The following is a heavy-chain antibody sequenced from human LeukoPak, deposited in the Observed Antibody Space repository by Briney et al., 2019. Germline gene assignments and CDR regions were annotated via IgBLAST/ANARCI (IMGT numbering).Heavy chain of an antibody. Sequence: PSETLSLTCTVSGGSISSGGYYWSWIRPHPGEGLEWIGYIYYSGSTYYNPSLKSRVTISVDTSKNQFSLKLSSVTAADTAVYYCASYYDILTGYYYYFDYWGQGTLVTVSS. V-gene: IGHV4-31*03. J-gene: IGHJ4*02. CDR2: IYYSGST. D-gene: IGHD3-9*01. CDR1: GGSISSGGYY. CDR3: ASYYDILTGYYYYFDY.